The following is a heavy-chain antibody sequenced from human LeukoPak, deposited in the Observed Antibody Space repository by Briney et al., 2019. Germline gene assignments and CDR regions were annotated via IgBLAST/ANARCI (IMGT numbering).Heavy chain of an antibody. Sequence: GGSLRLSCEASGFTFSEHSMSWVRQAPGKGLEWVSTIKRDGSNTHYTDSVEGRFTISRDNSKNTLYLEMNTLRAEDTAVYYCAKGGYASCFDPWGQGTQVTVSS. CDR1: GFTFSEHS. D-gene: IGHD2-15*01. J-gene: IGHJ5*02. CDR3: AKGGYASCFDP. CDR2: IKRDGSNT. V-gene: IGHV3-23*05.